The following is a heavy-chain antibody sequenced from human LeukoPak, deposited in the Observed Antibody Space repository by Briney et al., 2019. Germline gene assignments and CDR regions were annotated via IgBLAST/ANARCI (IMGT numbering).Heavy chain of an antibody. CDR3: VRGPY. CDR1: GFSFSSHN. Sequence: GGSLRLSCAASGFSFSSHNMNWVRQAPGKGLEWVSVIYSGGSTYYADSVKGRFTISRHNSKNMLYLQMNSLRAEDTAVYYCVRGPYWGQGTLVTVSS. V-gene: IGHV3-53*04. CDR2: IYSGGST. J-gene: IGHJ4*02.